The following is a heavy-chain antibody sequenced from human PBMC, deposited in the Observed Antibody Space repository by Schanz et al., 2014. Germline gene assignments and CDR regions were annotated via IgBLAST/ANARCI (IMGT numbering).Heavy chain of an antibody. CDR1: GFTFSDYY. CDR3: ASSSYRLLSYYYAMDV. D-gene: IGHD1-26*01. CDR2: ISSRGTTI. Sequence: VQLVESGGGLVQPGRSLTLSCAASGFTFSDYYMSWIRQAPGKGLECISYISSRGTTIYYADSVKGRFTISRDNAENSLYLQMSSLRAEDTAVYYCASSSYRLLSYYYAMDVWGQGTTVTVSS. J-gene: IGHJ6*02. V-gene: IGHV3-11*01.